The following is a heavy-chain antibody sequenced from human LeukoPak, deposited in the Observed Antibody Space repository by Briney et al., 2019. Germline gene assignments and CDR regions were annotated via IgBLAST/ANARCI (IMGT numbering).Heavy chain of an antibody. CDR1: GFTFSSYA. V-gene: IGHV3-23*01. CDR3: AKSYDFWSGYYTAY. J-gene: IGHJ4*02. D-gene: IGHD3-3*01. CDR2: ISGSGGST. Sequence: GGSLRLSCAASGFTFSSYARSWVRQAPGKGLEWVSAISGSGGSTYYADSVKGRFTISRDNSKNTLYLQMNSLRAEDTAVYYCAKSYDFWSGYYTAYWGQGTLVTVSS.